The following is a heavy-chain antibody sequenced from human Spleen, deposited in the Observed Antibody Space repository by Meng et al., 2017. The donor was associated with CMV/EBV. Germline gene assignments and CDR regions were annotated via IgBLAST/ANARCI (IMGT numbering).Heavy chain of an antibody. D-gene: IGHD1-1*01. J-gene: IGHJ3*01. CDR1: GFVFSDYY. V-gene: IGHV3-11*01. CDR3: ARFGITTDTDYDAFDF. CDR2: ISISGRYT. Sequence: GESLKTSCAASGFVFSDYYMAWIRQAPGTGPEWISYISISGRYTYYADAPEGRVTISRDNADNSLYLQLNSLRVEDTAVYYCARFGITTDTDYDAFDFWGQGTVVTVSS.